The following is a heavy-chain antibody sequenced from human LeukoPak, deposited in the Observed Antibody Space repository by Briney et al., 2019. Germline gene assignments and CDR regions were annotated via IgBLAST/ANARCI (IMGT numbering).Heavy chain of an antibody. Sequence: GESLKISCKGSGYSFTNYWIGWVRQMPGKGLEWMGIIFPDDSDTRYSPSFQGQVNISADKSITTAYLHWGSLTASVTAIYYCARLGVSGGNYFDYWGQGILVTVSS. D-gene: IGHD3-10*01. CDR3: ARLGVSGGNYFDY. CDR1: GYSFTNYW. V-gene: IGHV5-51*01. J-gene: IGHJ4*02. CDR2: IFPDDSDT.